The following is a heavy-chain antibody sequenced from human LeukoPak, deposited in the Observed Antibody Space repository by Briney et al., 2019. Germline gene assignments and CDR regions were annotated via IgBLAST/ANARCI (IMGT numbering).Heavy chain of an antibody. D-gene: IGHD3-16*01. CDR2: IIPIFGTA. Sequence: GASVKVSFKGSGGTFSSYAISWVRQAPGQGLEWMGGIIPIFGTANYAQKFQGRVTITADESTSTAYVELSSLRSEDTAVYYCATEKGLFFVFWVQGTMVTVSS. CDR3: ATEKGLFFVF. J-gene: IGHJ3*01. CDR1: GGTFSSYA. V-gene: IGHV1-69*01.